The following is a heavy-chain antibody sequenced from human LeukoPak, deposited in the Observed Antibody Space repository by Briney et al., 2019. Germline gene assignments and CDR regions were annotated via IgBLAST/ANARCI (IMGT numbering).Heavy chain of an antibody. CDR3: ARDLSRGSALSDY. CDR1: GFTFSSYW. Sequence: GGSLRLSCAAPGFTFSSYWMSWVRQAPGKGLEWVANIKQDGSEKYCVDSVKGRFTISRGNAKNSLYLQMNSLRAEDTAVYYCARDLSRGSALSDYWGQGTLVTVSS. D-gene: IGHD2-15*01. J-gene: IGHJ4*02. CDR2: IKQDGSEK. V-gene: IGHV3-7*01.